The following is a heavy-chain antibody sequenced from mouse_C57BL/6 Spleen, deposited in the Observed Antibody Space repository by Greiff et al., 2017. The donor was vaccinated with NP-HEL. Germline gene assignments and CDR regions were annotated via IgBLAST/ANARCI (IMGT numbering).Heavy chain of an antibody. CDR1: GYSITSGYY. D-gene: IGHD2-1*01. CDR3: ARVYYGNYGAY. Sequence: EVQRVESGPGLVKPSQSLSLTCSVTGYSITSGYYWNWIRQFPGNKLEWMGYISYDGSNNYNPSLKNRISFTRDTSKNQFFLKLNSVTTEDTATYYCARVYYGNYGAYWGQGTLVTVSA. J-gene: IGHJ3*01. CDR2: ISYDGSN. V-gene: IGHV3-6*01.